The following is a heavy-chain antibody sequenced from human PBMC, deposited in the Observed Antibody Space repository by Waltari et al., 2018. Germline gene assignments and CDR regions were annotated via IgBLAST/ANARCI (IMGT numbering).Heavy chain of an antibody. CDR1: GYSFTSYN. CDR3: ARDYGSGTYYYMDV. J-gene: IGHJ6*03. D-gene: IGHD3-10*01. CDR2: VNPNSGCK. V-gene: IGHV1-8*03. Sequence: QVQLVQSGAEVKKPGASVKVSCKASGYSFTSYNINWVRQAAGQGLECVGRVNPNSGCKGYAQKFQDRVTITRNTSIGTAYIEIRRLRSEDTAVYYCARDYGSGTYYYMDVWGKGTTVPVSS.